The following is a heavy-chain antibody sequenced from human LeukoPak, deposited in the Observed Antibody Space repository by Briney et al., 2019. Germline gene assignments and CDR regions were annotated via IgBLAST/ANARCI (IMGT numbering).Heavy chain of an antibody. Sequence: GGSLRLSCAASGFTFSSYGMHWVRQAPGKGLEWVAFIRYDGSNKYYADSVKGRFTISRDNSKNTLYLQMNSLRAEDTAVYYCAKAGDSSSSPLFLDWGQGTLVTVSS. J-gene: IGHJ4*02. CDR2: IRYDGSNK. CDR3: AKAGDSSSSPLFLD. V-gene: IGHV3-30*02. CDR1: GFTFSSYG. D-gene: IGHD6-6*01.